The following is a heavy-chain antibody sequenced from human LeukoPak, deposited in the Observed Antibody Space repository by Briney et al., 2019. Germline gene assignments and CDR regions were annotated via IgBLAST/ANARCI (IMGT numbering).Heavy chain of an antibody. D-gene: IGHD6-13*01. CDR3: ARLYSSSWQFDY. J-gene: IGHJ4*02. Sequence: SETLSLTCSASGCSISSSTYYWAWIRQPPGKELEWIGSIDYSGNTYYNPSLKSRVTMSVDTSKIQFSLMLSSVTAADTAVFHCARLYSSSWQFDYWGQGTLVTVSS. CDR2: IDYSGNT. V-gene: IGHV4-39*01. CDR1: GCSISSSTYY.